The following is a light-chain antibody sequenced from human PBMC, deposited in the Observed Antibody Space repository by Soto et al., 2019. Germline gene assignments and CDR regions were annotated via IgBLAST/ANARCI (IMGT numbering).Light chain of an antibody. CDR2: DAY. Sequence: EIVLTQSPANLSLSPGERATLSCRASQSVSSYLAWYQHKPGQAPRLLIYDAYNRATGIPARFSGSGSGTVFTLTISSLEPEDVAVYYCQQRSNWPPTFGGGTKVEIK. V-gene: IGKV3-11*01. CDR3: QQRSNWPPT. J-gene: IGKJ4*01. CDR1: QSVSSY.